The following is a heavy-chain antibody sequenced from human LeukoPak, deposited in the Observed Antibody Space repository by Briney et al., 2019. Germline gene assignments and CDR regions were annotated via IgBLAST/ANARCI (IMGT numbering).Heavy chain of an antibody. CDR1: GFTFSSYA. Sequence: GGSLRLSCAASGFTFSSYAMSWVRQAPGKRLEWVSAISGSGGSTYYADSVKGRFTIYRDNSKNTLYLQMNSLRAEDAAVYYCAKEDFWSGPDLLYLDYWGQGTLVTVSS. CDR2: ISGSGGST. V-gene: IGHV3-23*01. D-gene: IGHD3-3*01. J-gene: IGHJ4*02. CDR3: AKEDFWSGPDLLYLDY.